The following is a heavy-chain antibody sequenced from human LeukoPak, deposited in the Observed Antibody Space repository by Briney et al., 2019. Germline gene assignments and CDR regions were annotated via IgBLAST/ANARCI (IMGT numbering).Heavy chain of an antibody. CDR2: IGTAGDT. V-gene: IGHV3-13*01. D-gene: IGHD1-26*01. Sequence: GGSLRLSCAASGFTFSSYDMHWVRQATGKGLEWVSAIGTAGDTYYPGSVKGRFTISRENAKNSLYLQMNSLRAGDTAVYYCARRYSGSYWYAFDIWGQGTMVTVSS. CDR1: GFTFSSYD. J-gene: IGHJ3*02. CDR3: ARRYSGSYWYAFDI.